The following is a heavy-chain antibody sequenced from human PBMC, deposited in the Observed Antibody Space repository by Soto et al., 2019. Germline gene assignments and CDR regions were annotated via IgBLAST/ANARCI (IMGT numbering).Heavy chain of an antibody. CDR1: GGPFSSYA. V-gene: IGHV1-69*05. D-gene: IGHD2-15*01. CDR3: ARAAQAFGY. CDR2: IIPIFGNT. Sequence: SVKVCCKASGGPFSSYAISWVRQAPGQGLEWMGGIIPIFGNTKYSQKFQGRVTFTRDTSASTAYMELSSLRSEDTAVYYCARAAQAFGYWGQGTLVTVSS. J-gene: IGHJ4*02.